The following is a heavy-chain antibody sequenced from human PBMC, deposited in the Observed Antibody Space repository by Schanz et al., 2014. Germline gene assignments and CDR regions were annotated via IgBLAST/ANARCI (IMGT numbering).Heavy chain of an antibody. Sequence: VQLVESGGGLVQPGGSLRLSCAVSGFIVRSNYMTWVRQAPGKGLEWIGGIHHIGSTYHNPSLRSRLTMSLDTSRNHFSLRLTSVSAADTAVYYCARARGYNYGLFDYWGLGTLVTVSS. J-gene: IGHJ4*01. V-gene: IGHV4-34*09. CDR1: GFIVRSNY. CDR3: ARARGYNYGLFDY. CDR2: IHHIGST. D-gene: IGHD5-18*01.